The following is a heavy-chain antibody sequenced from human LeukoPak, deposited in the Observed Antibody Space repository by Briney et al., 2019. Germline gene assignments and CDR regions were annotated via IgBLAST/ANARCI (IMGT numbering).Heavy chain of an antibody. CDR2: IGTAGDT. Sequence: GGSLRLSCAASGFTFSSYDMHWVRQGTGKGLEWVSVIGTAGDTYYPDSVKGRFTISRDNSKNTLYLQMNSLRAEDTAVYYCAKDSKYYYDSRGYSYFDYWGQGTLVTVSS. CDR1: GFTFSSYD. CDR3: AKDSKYYYDSRGYSYFDY. J-gene: IGHJ4*02. D-gene: IGHD3-22*01. V-gene: IGHV3-13*04.